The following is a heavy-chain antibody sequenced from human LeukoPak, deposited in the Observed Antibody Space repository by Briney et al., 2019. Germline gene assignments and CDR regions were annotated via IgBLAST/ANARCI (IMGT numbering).Heavy chain of an antibody. Sequence: PGGSLRLSCAASGFTFDDDTMHWVRQTRGRGLEWVSFLTWKIHSTHYADSVKGPFTVSRDNSKDSLYLQMNSLRTEDTGLYHCASEVGYRSLGYLGQGTLVTVSS. CDR1: GFTFDDDT. CDR2: LTWKIHST. D-gene: IGHD3-3*01. V-gene: IGHV3-43*01. J-gene: IGHJ4*02. CDR3: ASEVGYRSLGY.